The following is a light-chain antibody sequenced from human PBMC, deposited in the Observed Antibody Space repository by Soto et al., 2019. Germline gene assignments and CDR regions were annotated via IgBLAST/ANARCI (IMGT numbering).Light chain of an antibody. CDR2: DVT. J-gene: IGLJ1*01. V-gene: IGLV2-14*01. CDR3: CSYTINLYV. Sequence: QSALTQPASVSGSPGQSITISCTGTASDSVSWYQQHPGKAPKLVIYDVTNRPSGVSDRFSGSRSGHTASLTISGLQAEDEADYYCCSYTINLYVFGPGTKLTVL. CDR1: ASDS.